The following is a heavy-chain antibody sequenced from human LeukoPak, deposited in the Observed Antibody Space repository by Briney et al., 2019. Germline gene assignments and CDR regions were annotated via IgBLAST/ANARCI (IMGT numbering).Heavy chain of an antibody. CDR1: GGSISSGGYY. V-gene: IGHV4-31*03. CDR3: ARALRPYYYDSSGYPLDAFDI. J-gene: IGHJ3*02. CDR2: IYYSGST. D-gene: IGHD3-22*01. Sequence: PSETLSLTCTVSGGSISSGGYYWSWIRQHPGKGLEWIGYIYYSGSTYYNPSLKSRVTISVDTSKNQFSLKLSSVTAAGTAVYYCARALRPYYYDSSGYPLDAFDIWGQGTMVTVSS.